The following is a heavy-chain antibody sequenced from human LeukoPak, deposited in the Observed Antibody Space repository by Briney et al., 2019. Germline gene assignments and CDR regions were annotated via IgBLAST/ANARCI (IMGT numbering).Heavy chain of an antibody. J-gene: IGHJ6*03. Sequence: SETLSLICTVSGGTISSYYWSWIRQPPGKGLEWIGYIYYSGNTNYNPSLKSRVTISVDVSKNQFSLKLSSVTSADTAVYYCARVDPCGGDCYSDYYYYTDVWGKGTTVTVSS. CDR2: IYYSGNT. CDR1: GGTISSYY. D-gene: IGHD2-21*01. CDR3: ARVDPCGGDCYSDYYYYTDV. V-gene: IGHV4-59*01.